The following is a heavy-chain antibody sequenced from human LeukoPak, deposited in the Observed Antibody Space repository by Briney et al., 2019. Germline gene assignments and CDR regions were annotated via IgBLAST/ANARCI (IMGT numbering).Heavy chain of an antibody. D-gene: IGHD2-2*01. CDR2: IIPILGIA. J-gene: IGHJ4*02. CDR3: ARDREYQLLLFDY. Sequence: ASVKVSCKASGGTFSSYAISWVRQAPGQGLEWMGRIIPILGIANYAQKFQGRVTMTRDTSTSTVYMELSSLRSEDTAVYYCARDREYQLLLFDYWGQGTLVTVSS. CDR1: GGTFSSYA. V-gene: IGHV1-69*04.